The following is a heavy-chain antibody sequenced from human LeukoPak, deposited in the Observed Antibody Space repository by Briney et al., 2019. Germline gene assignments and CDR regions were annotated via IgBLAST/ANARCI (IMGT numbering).Heavy chain of an antibody. Sequence: PSETLSLTCTVSGGSISSSSYYWGWIRQPPGKGLEWIGSIYYSGSTYYNPSLKSRVTISVDTSRNQFSLKLSSVTAADTAVYYCARSRDSSGWYNWFDPWGQGTLVTLSS. V-gene: IGHV4-39*01. D-gene: IGHD6-19*01. CDR3: ARSRDSSGWYNWFDP. CDR1: GGSISSSSYY. CDR2: IYYSGST. J-gene: IGHJ5*02.